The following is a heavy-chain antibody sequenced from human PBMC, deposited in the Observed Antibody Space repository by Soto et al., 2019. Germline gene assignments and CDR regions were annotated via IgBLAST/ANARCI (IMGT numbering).Heavy chain of an antibody. J-gene: IGHJ2*01. V-gene: IGHV4-59*01. CDR3: ARFHWYFDL. CDR2: IYYRGST. CDR1: GGSISSYY. Sequence: QVQLQESGPGLVKPSETLSLTCTVSGGSISSYYWSWIRQPPGKGLEWIGYIYYRGSTNYNPSLKSRVTISVDTSKNQFFLKLSSVTAADTAMYYCARFHWYFDLWGRGTLVTVSS.